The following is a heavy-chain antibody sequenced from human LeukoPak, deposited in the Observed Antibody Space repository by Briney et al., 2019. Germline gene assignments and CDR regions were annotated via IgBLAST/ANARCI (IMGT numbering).Heavy chain of an antibody. D-gene: IGHD1-14*01. CDR1: GFTFSTYP. J-gene: IGHJ4*02. V-gene: IGHV3-23*01. CDR2: ISNSDDST. Sequence: PGGSLRLSCATSGFTFSTYPMSWVRQARGKGLEWVSTISNSDDSTYYADSVKGRFTISRDNSENTLYLQMNSLRAEDTAAYYCAKATGYLLWGQGTLVTVSS. CDR3: AKATGYLL.